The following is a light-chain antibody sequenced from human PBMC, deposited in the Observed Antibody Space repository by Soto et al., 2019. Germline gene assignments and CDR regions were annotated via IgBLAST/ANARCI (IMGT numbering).Light chain of an antibody. CDR1: QSVSRSY. V-gene: IGKV3-20*01. CDR2: GAS. Sequence: EIVLTQSPGTLSLSPGERATLSCRASQSVSRSYLAWYQQKPGQAPRLLIYGASSRATGIPDRFSGSGSATDFTLTISRLEPEDFAVYYCQQYDSSLVAFGQGTKVEIK. CDR3: QQYDSSLVA. J-gene: IGKJ1*01.